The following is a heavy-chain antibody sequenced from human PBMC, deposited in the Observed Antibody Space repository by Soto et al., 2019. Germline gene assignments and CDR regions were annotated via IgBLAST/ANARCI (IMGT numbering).Heavy chain of an antibody. V-gene: IGHV1-3*01. CDR2: INPASGKT. J-gene: IGHJ4*01. D-gene: IGHD3-10*01. Sequence: GASVKVSCTASGYTFTDYSLQWVRQAPGQWLEWMGWINPASGKTKYSQKFQGRVTITRDTSASTAYMELSSLTSEDTALYYCARDLWLGESFRYYFDYWAQGTLVTVSS. CDR1: GYTFTDYS. CDR3: ARDLWLGESFRYYFDY.